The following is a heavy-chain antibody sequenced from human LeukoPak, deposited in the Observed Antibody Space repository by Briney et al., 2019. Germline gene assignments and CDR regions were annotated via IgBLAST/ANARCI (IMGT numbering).Heavy chain of an antibody. J-gene: IGHJ4*02. Sequence: ASVKVSYKASGYTFTNYDIHWVRQATGQGLEWMGWMNPNSGYTGYAQKFQGRVTMTRDTSINTAYMELSSLTSADTAVYYCARGSSHGYSLLCDHWGQGTLVTVSS. CDR1: GYTFTNYD. D-gene: IGHD5-18*01. V-gene: IGHV1-8*01. CDR3: ARGSSHGYSLLCDH. CDR2: MNPNSGYT.